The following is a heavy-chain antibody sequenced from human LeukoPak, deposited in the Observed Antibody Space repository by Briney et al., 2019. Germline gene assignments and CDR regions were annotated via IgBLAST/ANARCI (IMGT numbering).Heavy chain of an antibody. CDR2: IYYSGST. J-gene: IGHJ4*02. CDR3: ARWPGRGRIDY. V-gene: IGHV4-61*05. CDR1: GGSISSSSYY. D-gene: IGHD3/OR15-3a*01. Sequence: SETLSLTCTVSGGSISSSSYYWGWIRQPPGKGLEWIGYIYYSGSTNYNPSLKSRVTISVDTSKNQFSLKLSSVTAADTAVYYCARWPGRGRIDYWGQGTLVTVSS.